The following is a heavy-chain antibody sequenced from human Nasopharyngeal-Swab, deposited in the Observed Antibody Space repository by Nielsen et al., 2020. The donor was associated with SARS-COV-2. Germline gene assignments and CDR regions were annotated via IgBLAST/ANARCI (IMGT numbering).Heavy chain of an antibody. CDR2: IGGDGGQT. CDR1: GFTFNDYA. D-gene: IGHD6-6*01. CDR3: AKSRGKYSPLGRYFDL. J-gene: IGHJ2*01. Sequence: GGSLRLSCAASGFTFNDYAMNWVRQVPGKGLEWVSLIGGDGGQTVYADSVQGRFTISRDNSKNSLYLNSLRTEDTAVYYCAKSRGKYSPLGRYFDLWGRGTLVTVSS. V-gene: IGHV3-43*02.